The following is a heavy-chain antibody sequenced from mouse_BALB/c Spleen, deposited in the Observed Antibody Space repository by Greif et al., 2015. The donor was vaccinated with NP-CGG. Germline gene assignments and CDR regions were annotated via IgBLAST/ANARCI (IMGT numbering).Heavy chain of an antibody. Sequence: QVQLQHSGPELVKPGASVKISCKASGYAFSSSWMNWVKQRPGQGLEWIGRIYPGAGDTNYNGKFKGKATLTADKSSSPAYMQLSILTSVDSAVYFCARKGEYGNYGAMDYWGQGTSVTVSS. D-gene: IGHD2-10*02. V-gene: IGHV1-82*01. CDR2: IYPGAGDT. CDR1: GYAFSSSW. J-gene: IGHJ4*01. CDR3: ARKGEYGNYGAMDY.